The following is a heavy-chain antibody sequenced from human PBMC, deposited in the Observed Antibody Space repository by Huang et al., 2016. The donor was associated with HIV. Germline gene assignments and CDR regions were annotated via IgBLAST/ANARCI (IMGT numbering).Heavy chain of an antibody. CDR3: ARDDFAAAGTVGAFDI. CDR1: GFTFSNYN. Sequence: EVQLVESGGGLVQPGGSLRLSCAASGFTFSNYNMNWVRQAPGKGLEWVSDISGSSSIIYYADALKGRFTISRDNAKNSLYLQMNSLRDEDTAVYYCARDDFAAAGTVGAFDIWGQGTMVTVSS. J-gene: IGHJ3*02. V-gene: IGHV3-48*02. D-gene: IGHD6-13*01. CDR2: ISGSSSII.